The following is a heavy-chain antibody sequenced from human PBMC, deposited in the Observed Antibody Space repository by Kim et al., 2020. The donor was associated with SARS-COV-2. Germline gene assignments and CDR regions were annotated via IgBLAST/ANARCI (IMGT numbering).Heavy chain of an antibody. CDR2: INTNTGNP. V-gene: IGHV7-4-1*02. Sequence: ASVKVSCKASGYTFTKYGINWVRKAPGQGFEWMGWINTNTGNPTYAQGFTGRFVFSLDTSVSTAYLQINSLKAEDTAIYYCARERTDFDYWGQGTLVTVS. CDR1: GYTFTKYG. J-gene: IGHJ4*02. CDR3: ARERTDFDY.